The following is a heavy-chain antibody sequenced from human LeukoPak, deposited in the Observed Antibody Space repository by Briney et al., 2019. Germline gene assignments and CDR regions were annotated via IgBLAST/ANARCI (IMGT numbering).Heavy chain of an antibody. V-gene: IGHV3-48*01. J-gene: IGHJ4*02. CDR3: ASFPWDLRPT. CDR1: GFPFSTYS. CDR2: ITSTSDTI. D-gene: IGHD1-26*01. Sequence: GGSLRLSCVTSGFPFSTYSMNWVRRAPGKGLEWLSYITSTSDTIYYADSVKGRFTISRDNAKNSLYLQMNSLRAEDTAVYYCASFPWDLRPTWGQGTLVSVAS.